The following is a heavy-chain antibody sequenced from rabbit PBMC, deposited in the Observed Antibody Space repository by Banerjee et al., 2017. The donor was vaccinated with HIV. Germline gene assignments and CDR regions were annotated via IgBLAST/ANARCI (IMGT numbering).Heavy chain of an antibody. CDR1: GFSFSGSYW. CDR2: IYGGDGTT. CDR3: ARDRNLGAGDAFNRLDL. Sequence: QEQLEESGGGLVKPEGSLTLTCKASGFSFSGSYWISWVRQAPGKGLEWIGCIYGGDGTTYYATWAQGRFTISKTSSTTVTLQMTSLTAADTATYFCARDRNLGAGDAFNRLDLWGPGTLVTVS. V-gene: IGHV1S45*01. J-gene: IGHJ3*01. D-gene: IGHD6-1*01.